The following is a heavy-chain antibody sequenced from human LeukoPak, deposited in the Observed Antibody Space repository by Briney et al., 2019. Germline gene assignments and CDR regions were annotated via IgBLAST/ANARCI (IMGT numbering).Heavy chain of an antibody. D-gene: IGHD2-2*01. CDR3: ARHRDIVVVPAASPIGY. CDR1: GGSISSSSYY. J-gene: IGHJ4*02. Sequence: ASETLSLTCTVSGGSISSSSYYWGWIRQPPGKGLEWIGSIYYSGSTYYNPSLKSRVTISVDTSKNQFSLKLSSVTAADTAVYYCARHRDIVVVPAASPIGYWGQGTLVTVSS. CDR2: IYYSGST. V-gene: IGHV4-39*01.